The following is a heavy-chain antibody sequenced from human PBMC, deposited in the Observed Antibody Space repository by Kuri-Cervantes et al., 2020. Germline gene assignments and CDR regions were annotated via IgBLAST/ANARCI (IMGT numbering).Heavy chain of an antibody. CDR3: ARSCVGGTCQATAFDY. D-gene: IGHD2-15*01. CDR2: IWYDGSNK. Sequence: GESLKISCAASGFTFSSYGMHWVRQAPGKGLEWVAVIWYDGSNKYYADSVKGRFTISRDNSKNTLYLQMNSLRAEDTAIYSCARSCVGGTCQATAFDYWGQGTLVTVSS. CDR1: GFTFSSYG. J-gene: IGHJ4*02. V-gene: IGHV3-33*01.